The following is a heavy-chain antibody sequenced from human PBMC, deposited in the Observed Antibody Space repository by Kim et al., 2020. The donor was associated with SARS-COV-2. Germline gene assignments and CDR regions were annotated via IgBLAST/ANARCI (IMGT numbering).Heavy chain of an antibody. CDR1: GGSISSGAYA. CDR2: IYYSGTS. Sequence: SETLSLTCRVSGGSISSGAYAWSWPRQAPGKGPEWIGYIYYSGTSHHNPALSRRVTLSIERSKNQITLQLRSVTAADTAVYFCARGGASTVTSFWYFDLWGRGTLVSVSS. CDR3: ARGGASTVTSFWYFDL. J-gene: IGHJ2*01. D-gene: IGHD4-17*01. V-gene: IGHV4-30-2*01.